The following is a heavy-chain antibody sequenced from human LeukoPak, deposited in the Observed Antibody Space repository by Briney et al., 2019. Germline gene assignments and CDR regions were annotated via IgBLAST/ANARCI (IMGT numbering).Heavy chain of an antibody. CDR2: ISNIGYSM. V-gene: IGHV3-11*01. CDR3: EASGGIRYFDL. J-gene: IGHJ4*02. D-gene: IGHD3-9*01. CDR1: GFTFSDYY. Sequence: GGSLRLSCAAAGFTFSDYYMSCVRQAPGKWLEWLAYISNIGYSMYYADSVKDRSTISRDNDQRSVDLQLNSLTADDTAVYFFEASGGIRYFDLWGQGSLVTVSS.